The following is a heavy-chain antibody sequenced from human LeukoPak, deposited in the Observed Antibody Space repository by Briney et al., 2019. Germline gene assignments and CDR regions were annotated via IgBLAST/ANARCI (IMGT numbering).Heavy chain of an antibody. D-gene: IGHD5-12*01. CDR3: ARRSGYDYSDNDY. CDR2: IYPGDSDT. CDR1: GYSFTSYW. Sequence: GESLKISCKGAGYSFTSYWIGWVRQMPGKGLELMGIIYPGDSDTRYSASFQGQVTISADKSISTAYLQWSSLKASDTAMYYCARRSGYDYSDNDYWGQGTLVTVSS. J-gene: IGHJ4*02. V-gene: IGHV5-51*01.